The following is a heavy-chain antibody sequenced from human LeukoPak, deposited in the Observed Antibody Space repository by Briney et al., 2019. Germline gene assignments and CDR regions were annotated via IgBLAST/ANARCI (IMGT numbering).Heavy chain of an antibody. CDR3: ARRSGYYGSGSYYMDV. CDR2: INPNSGGT. Sequence: ASVKVSCKASGYTFTGYYMHWVRQAPGQGLEWMGWINPNSGGTNYAQKFQGRVTMTRDTSISTAYMELSSLRSDDTAVYYCARRSGYYGSGSYYMDVWGKGTTVTISS. D-gene: IGHD3-10*01. CDR1: GYTFTGYY. J-gene: IGHJ6*03. V-gene: IGHV1-2*02.